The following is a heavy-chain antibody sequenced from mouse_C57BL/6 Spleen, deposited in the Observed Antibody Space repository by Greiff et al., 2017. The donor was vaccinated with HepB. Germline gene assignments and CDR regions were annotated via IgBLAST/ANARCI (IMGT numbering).Heavy chain of an antibody. CDR2: IDPSDSYT. D-gene: IGHD5-1*01. CDR1: GYTFTSYW. CDR3: ARGEYGYAMDY. J-gene: IGHJ4*01. Sequence: QVQLQQPGAELVMPGASVKLSCKASGYTFTSYWMHWVKQRPGQGLEWIGEIDPSDSYTNYNQKFKGKSTLTVDKSSSTAYMQLSSLTSEDSAVYYCARGEYGYAMDYWGQGTSVTVSS. V-gene: IGHV1-69*01.